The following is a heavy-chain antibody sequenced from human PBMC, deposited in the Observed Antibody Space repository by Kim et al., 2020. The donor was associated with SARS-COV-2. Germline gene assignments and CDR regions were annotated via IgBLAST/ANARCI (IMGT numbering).Heavy chain of an antibody. V-gene: IGHV3-53*01. CDR2: IFGGGTT. J-gene: IGHJ4*02. Sequence: GGSLRLSCAASGFTVSTNYMTWVRQAPGKGLEWVSAIFGGGTTYYTASVKGRFTISRGNSKNMVYLQMNSLIVEDTTVSYCARDLAGRSPSGYWGQGTVVPVS. CDR3: ARDLAGRSPSGY. D-gene: IGHD6-6*01. CDR1: GFTVSTNY.